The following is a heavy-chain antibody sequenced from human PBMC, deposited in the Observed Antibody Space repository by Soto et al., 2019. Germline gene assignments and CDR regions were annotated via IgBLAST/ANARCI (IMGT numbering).Heavy chain of an antibody. J-gene: IGHJ6*02. D-gene: IGHD3-10*01. Sequence: GGSLRLSCAVSGLTFSTYGMHWVRQAPGKGLEWVAVISYDVRKTHYADSVRGRFTISRDNSKSTLYLQMNDLRADDTALYYCARDGALMGRGVRGYYYYGMGVWGQGTTVTVSS. V-gene: IGHV3-30*03. CDR3: ARDGALMGRGVRGYYYYGMGV. CDR1: GLTFSTYG. CDR2: ISYDVRKT.